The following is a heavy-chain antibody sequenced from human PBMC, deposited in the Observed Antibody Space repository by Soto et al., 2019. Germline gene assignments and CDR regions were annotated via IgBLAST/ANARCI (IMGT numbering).Heavy chain of an antibody. J-gene: IGHJ6*03. CDR1: GVTFTTDT. CDR3: EREEGSDTMGTFPFYYLDV. CDR2: IIPLLGTG. V-gene: IGHV1-69*08. D-gene: IGHD3-10*01. Sequence: QVQLVQSGPEVKKSGSSVTVSCKRSGVTFTTDTISWLRLAPGQGIDWMGRIIPLLGTGNYAQKFQGRVTITEDKSTNTAYMELSRLTSEDPAVYYCEREEGSDTMGTFPFYYLDVWGNGTTVTVSS.